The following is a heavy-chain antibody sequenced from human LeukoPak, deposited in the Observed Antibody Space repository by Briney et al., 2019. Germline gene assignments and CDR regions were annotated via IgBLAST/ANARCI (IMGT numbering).Heavy chain of an antibody. J-gene: IGHJ4*02. CDR2: IYHSGST. V-gene: IGHV4-38-2*02. CDR3: AREASHQGYYDFWSGYYNDY. D-gene: IGHD3-3*01. CDR1: GYSISSGYY. Sequence: SETLSLTCTVPGYSISSGYYWGWIRQPPGKGLEWIGSIYHSGSTYYNPSLKSRVTISVDTSKNQFSLKLSSVTAADTAVYYCAREASHQGYYDFWSGYYNDYWGQGTLVTVSS.